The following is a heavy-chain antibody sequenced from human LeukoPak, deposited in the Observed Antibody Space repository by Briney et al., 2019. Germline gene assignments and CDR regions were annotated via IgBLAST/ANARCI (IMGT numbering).Heavy chain of an antibody. D-gene: IGHD3-10*01. J-gene: IGHJ6*02. CDR1: GDSIRNDNYY. V-gene: IGHV4-39*07. CDR3: ARLPQYYYGSGPGDYYYGMDV. CDR2: IFYSGTT. Sequence: DPSETLSLTCTVSGDSIRNDNYYWGWIRQPPGKGLEWIGSIFYSGTTYYNPSLKSRVTISVDTSKNQFSLKLSSVTAADTAVYYCARLPQYYYGSGPGDYYYGMDVWGQGTTVTVSS.